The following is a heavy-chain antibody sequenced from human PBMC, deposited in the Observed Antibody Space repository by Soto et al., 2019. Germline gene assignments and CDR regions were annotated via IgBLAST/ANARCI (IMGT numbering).Heavy chain of an antibody. J-gene: IGHJ6*02. CDR1: GFTFSTHA. V-gene: IGHV3-23*01. D-gene: IGHD3-3*01. Sequence: GGSLRLSCVASGFTFSTHAMSWVRQAPGKGLEWVSTFSGSGGNIYYAESVKGRLSISRDDSKNTLYLHMNSLRVEDTAVYYCAKDPPWTVGPLAMDVWGQGTTVTVSS. CDR2: FSGSGGNI. CDR3: AKDPPWTVGPLAMDV.